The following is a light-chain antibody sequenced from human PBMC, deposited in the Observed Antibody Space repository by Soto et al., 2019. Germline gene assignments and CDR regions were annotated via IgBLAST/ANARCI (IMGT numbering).Light chain of an antibody. CDR3: RQHNKCPWT. V-gene: IGKV3-11*01. J-gene: IGKJ1*01. CDR2: DAS. Sequence: DIVLTQSPATLSLSPGERATLSCRASQSVSSYLAWYQQKPGKAPSLLIYDASNRHSGSPARFSGSGSGTHFTPTISSLVPQDFGVYYWRQHNKCPWTFGQGTKVEIK. CDR1: QSVSSY.